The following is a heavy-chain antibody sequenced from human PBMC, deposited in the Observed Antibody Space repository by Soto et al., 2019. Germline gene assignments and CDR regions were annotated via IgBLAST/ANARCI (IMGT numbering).Heavy chain of an antibody. D-gene: IGHD2-2*01. CDR1: GFSVSSNY. J-gene: IGHJ4*02. CDR2: IYSIGSS. Sequence: GGSLRLSCAASGFSVSSNYMTWVREAPGKGLEWVSIIYSIGSSYYADSVKGRFTISRDNSKNTVYLQMNSLTAADSAMYYCARASGYCSSTSCYYFDYWGQGTLVTVSS. CDR3: ARASGYCSSTSCYYFDY. V-gene: IGHV3-66*01.